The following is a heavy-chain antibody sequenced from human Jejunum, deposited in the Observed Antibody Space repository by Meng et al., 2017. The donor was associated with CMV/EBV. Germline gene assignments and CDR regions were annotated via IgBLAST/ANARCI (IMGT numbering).Heavy chain of an antibody. CDR3: ARGGNFDP. J-gene: IGHJ5*02. V-gene: IGHV7-4-1*02. CDR1: GYTFSTYT. CDR2: ISTNTGTP. Sequence: QLVQSGCELKKPGASVMVSCKASGYTFSTYTINWVRQAHGRGLEWMGWISTNTGTPTYTQGFTGRFVFSLDTSVSTAYLQISSLKAEDTAVYYCARGGNFDPWGQGTLVTVSS. D-gene: IGHD2/OR15-2a*01.